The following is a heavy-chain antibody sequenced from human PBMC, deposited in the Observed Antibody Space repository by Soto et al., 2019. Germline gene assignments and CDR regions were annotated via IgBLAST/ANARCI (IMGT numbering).Heavy chain of an antibody. D-gene: IGHD1-26*01. CDR1: GGTFSSYT. J-gene: IGHJ5*02. CDR2: IIPIFGAA. Sequence: QVQLVQSGAEVKKPGSSVKVSCKASGGTFSSYTISWVRQATGQGLEWMGGIIPIFGAAKNAQKFQDRLTVTADESTLTAYSELSSLRSADAAVYYCAPDASGNVLASWGQGTLVIVSS. V-gene: IGHV1-69*01. CDR3: APDASGNVLAS.